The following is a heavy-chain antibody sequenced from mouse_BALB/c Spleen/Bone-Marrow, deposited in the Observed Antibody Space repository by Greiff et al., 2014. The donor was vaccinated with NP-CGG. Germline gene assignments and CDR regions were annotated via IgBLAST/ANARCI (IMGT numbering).Heavy chain of an antibody. J-gene: IGHJ3*01. CDR2: IFPGDGST. V-gene: IGHV1S56*01. Sequence: QVQLQQSGAELVKPGASVKLSCKASGYTFTSYDINWVRQRPEQGLEWIGWIFPGDGSTKYNEKFKGKATLTTDKPSSTAYMQLSRLTSEDSAVYFCARRVYYDYDGGAWFAYWGQGTLVTVSA. D-gene: IGHD2-4*01. CDR3: ARRVYYDYDGGAWFAY. CDR1: GYTFTSYD.